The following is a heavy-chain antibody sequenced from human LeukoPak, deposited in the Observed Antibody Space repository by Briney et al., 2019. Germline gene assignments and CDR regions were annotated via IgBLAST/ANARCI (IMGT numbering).Heavy chain of an antibody. V-gene: IGHV4-38-2*02. CDR3: ARELEPRVAWFDP. CDR1: NYSLSSGYY. D-gene: IGHD1-1*01. Sequence: PSETLSLTCTVSNYSLSSGYYWGWIRQTPGKGLEWIGSIYHRGNTYHNPSLKSRVTISVDTSKNQFSLDLISVTAADTAVYFCARELEPRVAWFDPWGQGTLVTVSS. CDR2: IYHRGNT. J-gene: IGHJ5*02.